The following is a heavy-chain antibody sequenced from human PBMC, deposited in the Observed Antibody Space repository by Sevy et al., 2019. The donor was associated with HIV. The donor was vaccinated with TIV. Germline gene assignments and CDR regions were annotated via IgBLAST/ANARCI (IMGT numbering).Heavy chain of an antibody. CDR1: GFTFSKYW. D-gene: IGHD1-7*01. J-gene: IGHJ4*02. Sequence: GRSLRLSCAASGFTFSKYWMGWVRQAPGKGLEWVANIKQDAGQKYYVDSVKGRFTISRDNAKNSLYLQMNSLGAEDTAVYFCARDDGNYYFHYWGQGTLVTVSS. CDR2: IKQDAGQK. CDR3: ARDDGNYYFHY. V-gene: IGHV3-7*01.